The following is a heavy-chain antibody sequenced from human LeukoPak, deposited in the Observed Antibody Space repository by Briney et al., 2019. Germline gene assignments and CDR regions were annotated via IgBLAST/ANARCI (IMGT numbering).Heavy chain of an antibody. J-gene: IGHJ6*03. CDR3: ASNPGGYSSSSMYYYYVDV. V-gene: IGHV1-69*01. CDR1: GGTFSSYA. CDR2: IIPIFGTA. Sequence: SVKVSCKASGGTFSSYAISWVRQAPGQGLEWMGGIIPIFGTANYAQKFQGRVTITADESTSTAYMELSSLRSEDTAVYYCASNPGGYSSSSMYYYYVDVWGKGTTVTVSS. D-gene: IGHD6-6*01.